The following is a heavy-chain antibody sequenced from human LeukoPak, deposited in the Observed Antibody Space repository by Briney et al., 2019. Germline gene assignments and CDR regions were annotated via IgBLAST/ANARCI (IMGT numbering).Heavy chain of an antibody. CDR2: INPNSGGT. Sequence: ASVKVSCKASGYTFTGYYMHWVRQAPGQGLEWMGWINPNSGGTSYAQKFQGRVTMTRDMSTSTVYMELSSLRSEDTAVYYCARDGGLLQSVYYYYYMDVWGKGTTVTVSS. D-gene: IGHD1-26*01. CDR1: GYTFTGYY. V-gene: IGHV1-2*02. J-gene: IGHJ6*03. CDR3: ARDGGLLQSVYYYYYMDV.